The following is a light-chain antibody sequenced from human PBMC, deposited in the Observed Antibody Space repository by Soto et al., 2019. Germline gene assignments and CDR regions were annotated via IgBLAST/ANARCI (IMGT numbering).Light chain of an antibody. CDR2: EVR. Sequence: QSALTQPASVSGSPGQSTTISCSGTISDVGGNNYVSWYQHHPGKAPKVIIYEVRKWPSGVSNRFSGSKSGNTASLTISGLQAEDEADYYCSSYTSSGTWVFGGGTKVTVL. J-gene: IGLJ3*02. CDR1: ISDVGGNNY. CDR3: SSYTSSGTWV. V-gene: IGLV2-14*01.